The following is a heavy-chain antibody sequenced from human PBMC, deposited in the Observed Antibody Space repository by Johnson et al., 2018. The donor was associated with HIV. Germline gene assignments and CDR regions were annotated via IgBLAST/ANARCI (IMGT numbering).Heavy chain of an antibody. Sequence: QVQLVESGGGLVQPGGSLRLSCAASGFTFSSYGMHWVRQAPGKGLEWVAFIRYDGSNKYYADSVKGRFTISRDNSKNTLYLQMNSLRDEDTAVYHCAKERLLHDAFDFWCQGTMVTVSS. V-gene: IGHV3-30*02. J-gene: IGHJ3*01. D-gene: IGHD5-18*01. CDR2: IRYDGSNK. CDR1: GFTFSSYG. CDR3: AKERLLHDAFDF.